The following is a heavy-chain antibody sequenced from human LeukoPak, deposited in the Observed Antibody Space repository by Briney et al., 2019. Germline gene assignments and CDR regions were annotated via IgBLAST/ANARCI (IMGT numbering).Heavy chain of an antibody. D-gene: IGHD3-3*01. CDR2: IYSGGST. Sequence: PGGSLRLSCAASGFTVSSNYMSWVRQAPGKGLEWVSVIYSGGSTYYADSVKGRFTISRDNAKNTVYLQMSSLRVEDTAMYYCGISRWSGYCSAWGQGTPVTVSS. V-gene: IGHV3-53*01. J-gene: IGHJ4*02. CDR1: GFTVSSNY. CDR3: GISRWSGYCSA.